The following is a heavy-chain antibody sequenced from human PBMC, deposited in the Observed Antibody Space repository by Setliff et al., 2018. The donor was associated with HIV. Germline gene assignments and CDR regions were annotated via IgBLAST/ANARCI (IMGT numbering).Heavy chain of an antibody. CDR3: ARHRVITGSFDY. Sequence: SETLSLTCTVSGGSISSYYWSWIRQPPGKGLEWIGYIYYSGSTNYNPSLKSRVTISVDTSKNQFSLKLNSVTAADTAVFYCARHRVITGSFDYWGQGTLVTVSS. CDR1: GGSISSYY. D-gene: IGHD3-10*01. J-gene: IGHJ4*02. CDR2: IYYSGST. V-gene: IGHV4-59*08.